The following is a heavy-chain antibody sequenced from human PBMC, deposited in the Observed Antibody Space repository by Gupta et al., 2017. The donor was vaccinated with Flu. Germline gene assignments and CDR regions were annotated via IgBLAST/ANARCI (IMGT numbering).Heavy chain of an antibody. CDR3: APLHPSGDYFES. Sequence: QVQLQESGPGLVKPSQTLSLTCAVSGASIESFYWRWIRQPPGKGLEWIGYVSDSGKILYNPSLKARVTISINTSKMQFSLRLTSVTPADTAVDYCAPLHPSGDYFESWGPGALVTVSS. D-gene: IGHD1-26*01. CDR2: VSDSGKI. J-gene: IGHJ4*02. CDR1: GASIESFY. V-gene: IGHV4-59*01.